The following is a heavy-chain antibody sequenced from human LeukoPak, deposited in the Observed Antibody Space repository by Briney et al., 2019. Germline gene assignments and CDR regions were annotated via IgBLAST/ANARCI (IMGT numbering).Heavy chain of an antibody. CDR3: AGNPEMARNAVYFDY. CDR1: GGSMSGSSYY. D-gene: IGHD5-24*01. J-gene: IGHJ4*02. V-gene: IGHV4-39*02. CDR2: IYYSGDT. Sequence: PSETLSLTCSVSGGSMSGSSYYWVWLRQPPGKGLEWIASIYYSGDTYYNQSLKSRVTISVDTSKNHFSLKLSSVTAADTAVYFCAGNPEMARNAVYFDYWGQGTLVTVSS.